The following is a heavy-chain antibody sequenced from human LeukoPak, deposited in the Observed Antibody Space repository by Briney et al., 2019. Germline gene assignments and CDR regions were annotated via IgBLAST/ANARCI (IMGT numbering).Heavy chain of an antibody. CDR1: GVSISSSNSY. J-gene: IGHJ3*02. Sequence: SETLSLTCTVSGVSISSSNSYWGWIRQPPGKGLEWIGSIYYSGNTYYNASLKSQVSISIDTSKNQFSLRLTSVTAADTAVYYCGGYSTHPDAFDIWGQGTMVTVSS. CDR2: IYYSGNT. CDR3: GGYSTHPDAFDI. V-gene: IGHV4-39*01. D-gene: IGHD3-22*01.